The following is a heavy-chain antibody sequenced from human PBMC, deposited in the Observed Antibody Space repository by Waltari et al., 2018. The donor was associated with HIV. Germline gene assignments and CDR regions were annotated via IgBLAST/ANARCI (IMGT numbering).Heavy chain of an antibody. J-gene: IGHJ4*02. D-gene: IGHD1-26*01. Sequence: QVQLVQSGAEVTKPGASVTVSCKVSGYTLTDLSMHWVRQAPGKGLEWMGGFDPEDGETIYAQKFQGRVTMTEDTSTDTAYMELSSLRSEDTAAYYCATDIVGATGNDYWGQGTLVTVSS. CDR1: GYTLTDLS. CDR2: FDPEDGET. V-gene: IGHV1-24*01. CDR3: ATDIVGATGNDY.